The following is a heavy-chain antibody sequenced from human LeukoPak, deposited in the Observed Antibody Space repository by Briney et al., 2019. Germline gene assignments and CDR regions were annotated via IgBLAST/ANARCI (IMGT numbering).Heavy chain of an antibody. J-gene: IGHJ5*02. CDR2: VHHSGST. V-gene: IGHV4-4*02. Sequence: SETLSLTCSVSGGSISSSNWWSWVRQPPGKGLEWIGEVHHSGSTNYNPSLKSRVTISIDTSKNQFSLKLSSVTAADTAVYYCATDPPSEAFSWFDPWGQGTLVTVSS. CDR3: ATDPPSEAFSWFDP. CDR1: GGSISSSNW.